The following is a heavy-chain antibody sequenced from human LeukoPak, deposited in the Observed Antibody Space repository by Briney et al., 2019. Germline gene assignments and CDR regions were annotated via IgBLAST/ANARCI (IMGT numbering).Heavy chain of an antibody. CDR1: GFTFSSYG. Sequence: TGGSLRLSCAASGFTFSSYGMSWVRQAPGKRLEWVSAISGSGGSTYYADSVKGRFTISRDNSKNTLYLQMNSLRAEDTAVYYCAKDSYYDYVWGSYRYTNQFDYWGQGTLVTVSS. CDR3: AKDSYYDYVWGSYRYTNQFDY. J-gene: IGHJ4*02. V-gene: IGHV3-23*01. CDR2: ISGSGGST. D-gene: IGHD3-16*02.